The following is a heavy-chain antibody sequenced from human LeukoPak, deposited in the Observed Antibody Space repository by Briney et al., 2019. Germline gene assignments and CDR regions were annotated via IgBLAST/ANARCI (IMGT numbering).Heavy chain of an antibody. CDR1: GGSISDFY. V-gene: IGHV4-4*07. Sequence: SETLSLTCTVSGGSISDFYWSWIRQPAGKGLEYIGRVSATGSTSFNPSLQSRVTMSVDTSKSQFSLKLSSVTAADTAVYYCAQVTMGGHFDFWGQGILVTVSS. D-gene: IGHD2-15*01. CDR3: AQVTMGGHFDF. CDR2: VSATGST. J-gene: IGHJ4*02.